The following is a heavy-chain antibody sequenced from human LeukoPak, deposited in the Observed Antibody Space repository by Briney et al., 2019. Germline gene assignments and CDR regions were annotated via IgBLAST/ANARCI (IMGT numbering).Heavy chain of an antibody. CDR1: GGSFSGYY. V-gene: IGHV4-34*01. Sequence: SEALSLTCAVYGGSFSGYYWSWIRQPPGKGLEWIGEINHSGSTNYNPSLKSRVTISVDTSKNQFSLKLSSVTAADTAVYYCARGRRKVNWFDPWGQGTLVTVSS. D-gene: IGHD1-14*01. J-gene: IGHJ5*02. CDR3: ARGRRKVNWFDP. CDR2: INHSGST.